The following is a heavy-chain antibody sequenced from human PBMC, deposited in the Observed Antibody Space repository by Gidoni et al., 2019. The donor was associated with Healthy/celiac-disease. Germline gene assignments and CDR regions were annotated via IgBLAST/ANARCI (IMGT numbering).Heavy chain of an antibody. D-gene: IGHD3-22*01. J-gene: IGHJ6*03. V-gene: IGHV4-30-4*01. CDR2: IYYSGST. Sequence: QVQLQESGPGLVKPSQTLSLTCTVSGGSISSGAYYWSWIRQPPGKGLEWIGYIYYSGSTYYNPSLKSRVTISVDTSKNQFSLKLSSVTAADTAVYYCARDSRVIASLYYYYYMDVWGKGTTVTVSS. CDR1: GGSISSGAYY. CDR3: ARDSRVIASLYYYYYMDV.